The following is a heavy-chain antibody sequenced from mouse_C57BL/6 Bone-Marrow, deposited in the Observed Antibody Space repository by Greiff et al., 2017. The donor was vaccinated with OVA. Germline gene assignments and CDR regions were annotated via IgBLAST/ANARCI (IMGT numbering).Heavy chain of an antibody. CDR2: IDPSDSYT. Sequence: VQLQQPGAELVKPGASVKLSCKASGYTFTSYWMQWVKQRPGQGLECIGEIDPSDSYTNYNQKFKGKATLTVDTSSSTAYMQLSSLTSEDSAVYYCARGQLRPLWFAYWGQGTLVTVSA. V-gene: IGHV1-50*01. D-gene: IGHD3-2*02. CDR1: GYTFTSYW. J-gene: IGHJ3*01. CDR3: ARGQLRPLWFAY.